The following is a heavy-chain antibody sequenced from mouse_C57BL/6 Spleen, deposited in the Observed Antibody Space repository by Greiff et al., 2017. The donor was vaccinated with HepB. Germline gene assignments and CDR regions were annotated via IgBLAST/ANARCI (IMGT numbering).Heavy chain of an antibody. J-gene: IGHJ4*01. CDR1: GFTFSNYW. CDR2: IRLKSDNYAT. V-gene: IGHV6-3*01. Sequence: EVMLVESGGGLVQPGGSMKLSCVASGFTFSNYWMNWVRQSPEKGLEWVAQIRLKSDNYATHYAESVKGRFTISRDDSKSSVYLQMINLRAEDTGMYYCSPHGSSPYAMDYWGQGTSVTVSS. D-gene: IGHD1-1*01. CDR3: SPHGSSPYAMDY.